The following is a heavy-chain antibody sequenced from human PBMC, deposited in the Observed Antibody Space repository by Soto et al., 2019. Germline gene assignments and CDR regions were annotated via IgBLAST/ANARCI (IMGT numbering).Heavy chain of an antibody. D-gene: IGHD3-10*01. Sequence: PSETLSLTCTVSGGSISSSSYYWGWIRQPPGKGLEWIGSIYYSGSTYYNPSLKSRVTISVDTSKNQFSLKLSSVTAADTAVCYCARYSPSGGWFGELLSDGFDYWGQGTLVTVSS. CDR3: ARYSPSGGWFGELLSDGFDY. CDR2: IYYSGST. CDR1: GGSISSSSYY. J-gene: IGHJ4*02. V-gene: IGHV4-39*01.